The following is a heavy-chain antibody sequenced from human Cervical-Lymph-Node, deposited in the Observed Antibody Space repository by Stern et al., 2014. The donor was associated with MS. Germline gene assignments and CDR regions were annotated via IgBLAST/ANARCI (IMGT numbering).Heavy chain of an antibody. J-gene: IGHJ4*02. Sequence: QVQLVQSGAEVKKPGASVKVSCKASGYSFTGYDMHWVRQAPGQRLEWMGRINPNSGGTNYEQKFEGRVTMTRDTSINTAYMELSSLRSDDTAVYYCATVGTSDYWGQGTLVTVSS. CDR1: GYSFTGYD. CDR2: INPNSGGT. CDR3: ATVGTSDY. V-gene: IGHV1-2*06.